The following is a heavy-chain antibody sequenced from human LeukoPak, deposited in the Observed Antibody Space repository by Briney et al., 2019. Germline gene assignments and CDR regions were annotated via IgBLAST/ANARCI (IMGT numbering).Heavy chain of an antibody. J-gene: IGHJ4*02. CDR2: IYNSGST. CDR1: GGSISSSNW. D-gene: IGHD6-13*01. V-gene: IGHV4-4*02. Sequence: SETLPLTFAVSGGSISSSNWWCWVRQPPGKGLGWIWEIYNSGSTNYNPSLKSRVTISVDKSKNQFSLKLSSVAAADTTVYYCARVYSSSWYHFDYWGQGTLVTVSS. CDR3: ARVYSSSWYHFDY.